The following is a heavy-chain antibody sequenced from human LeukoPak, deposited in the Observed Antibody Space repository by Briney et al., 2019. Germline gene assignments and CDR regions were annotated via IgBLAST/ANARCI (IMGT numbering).Heavy chain of an antibody. V-gene: IGHV4-34*01. J-gene: IGHJ4*02. CDR1: GGSFSGYY. CDR2: INHSGST. CDR3: ARGKGGWLRFYFDY. Sequence: SETLSLTCAVYGGSFSGYYWSWIRQPPGKGLEWIGEINHSGSTNYNPSLKSRVTISVDTSKNQFSLKLSSVTAADTAVYYCARGKGGWLRFYFDYWGQGTLVTVSP. D-gene: IGHD5-12*01.